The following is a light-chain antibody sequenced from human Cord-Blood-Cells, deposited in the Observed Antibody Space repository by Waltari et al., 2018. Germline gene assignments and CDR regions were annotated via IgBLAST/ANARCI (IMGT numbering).Light chain of an antibody. Sequence: DIVMTQSPDSLAVSLGERATLNCTSSQMVLYSSNNKNYLAWYQQKPGQPPKLLIYWASTRESGVPDRFSGSGSGSDFTLTISSLQAEDVAVYYCQQYYSTPLTFGGGTKVEIK. CDR3: QQYYSTPLT. CDR2: WAS. J-gene: IGKJ4*01. CDR1: QMVLYSSNNKNY. V-gene: IGKV4-1*01.